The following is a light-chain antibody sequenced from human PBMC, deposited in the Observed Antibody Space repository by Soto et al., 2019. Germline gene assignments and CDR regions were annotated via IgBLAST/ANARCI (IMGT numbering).Light chain of an antibody. CDR1: ETVATN. J-gene: IGKJ1*01. Sequence: EVVMTRSPATRSVSRGERATASCRASETVATNLAWYQQKPGRAPRLLISGASTRAAGISDRFRGSGSGTDFTLTISRLETEDFTVYYCQEYGSSGTFGQGTKVDIK. CDR3: QEYGSSGT. V-gene: IGKV3-20*01. CDR2: GAS.